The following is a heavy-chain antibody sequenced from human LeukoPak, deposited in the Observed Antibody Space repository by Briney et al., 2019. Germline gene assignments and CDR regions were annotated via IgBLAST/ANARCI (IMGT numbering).Heavy chain of an antibody. CDR2: IYYSGST. Sequence: SETLSLTCTVSGGSISSGGYYWSWIRQHPGKGLEWIGYIYYSGSTNYNPSLKSRVTISVDTSKNQFSLKLSSVTAADTAVYYCARDPEGLYVFDYWGQGTLVTVSS. D-gene: IGHD3-16*01. J-gene: IGHJ4*02. CDR1: GGSISSGGYY. CDR3: ARDPEGLYVFDY. V-gene: IGHV4-61*08.